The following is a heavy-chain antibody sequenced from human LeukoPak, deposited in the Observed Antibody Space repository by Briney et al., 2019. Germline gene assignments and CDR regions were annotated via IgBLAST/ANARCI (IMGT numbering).Heavy chain of an antibody. J-gene: IGHJ3*02. V-gene: IGHV1-18*04. CDR2: FSAYNGNT. Sequence: ASGKLSCKASGYTFTSYGISWVRQAPGQGRGWMGWFSAYNGNTNDAEKLQGRVTMTTNTSTSTAYIELRMLRSDDTAVYYCARMKTVTYYGAGFNDFDIWGQGTMVTVSS. CDR3: ARMKTVTYYGAGFNDFDI. D-gene: IGHD3-10*01. CDR1: GYTFTSYG.